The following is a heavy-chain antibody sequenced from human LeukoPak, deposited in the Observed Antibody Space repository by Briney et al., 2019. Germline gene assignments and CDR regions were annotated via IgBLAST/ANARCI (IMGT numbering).Heavy chain of an antibody. CDR3: AREGSGYPY. D-gene: IGHD5-12*01. V-gene: IGHV1-2*02. J-gene: IGHJ4*02. CDR1: GYTFTGYY. Sequence: GASVKVSCKASGYTFTGYYVNWVRQAPGQGLEWMGWINPNSGGTNYAQKFQGRVTMTRDTSISTAYMEVSRLTSDDTAVFYCAREGSGYPYWGQGTLVTVSS. CDR2: INPNSGGT.